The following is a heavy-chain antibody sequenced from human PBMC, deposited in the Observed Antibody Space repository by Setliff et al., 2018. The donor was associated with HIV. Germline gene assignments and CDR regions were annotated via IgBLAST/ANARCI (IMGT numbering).Heavy chain of an antibody. D-gene: IGHD3-16*01. Sequence: PSETLSLTCTVSGGSISSTNYFWGWIRQPPGKGLEWIGTIYYHGSTYYNPSLKSRVTISIDTSKNQFSLQLTSVTAADTAVYYCVNPSGAMGDFDSWGQGTLGTVS. V-gene: IGHV4-39*01. CDR2: IYYHGST. J-gene: IGHJ4*02. CDR3: VNPSGAMGDFDS. CDR1: GGSISSTNYF.